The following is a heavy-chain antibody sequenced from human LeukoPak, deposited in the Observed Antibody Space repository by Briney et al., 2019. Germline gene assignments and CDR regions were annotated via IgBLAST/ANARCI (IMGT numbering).Heavy chain of an antibody. Sequence: PGGSLRLSCAASGFSVGDNYMSWVRQAPGKGLEWVSVIYSGGSTYYADSEKGRFTISRDNSKNTLYLQMNSLRAEDTAVYYCARTRYGGYSYDTGYYYYYGMDVWGQGTTVTVSS. V-gene: IGHV3-53*01. CDR2: IYSGGST. J-gene: IGHJ6*02. CDR3: ARTRYGGYSYDTGYYYYYGMDV. CDR1: GFSVGDNY. D-gene: IGHD5-18*01.